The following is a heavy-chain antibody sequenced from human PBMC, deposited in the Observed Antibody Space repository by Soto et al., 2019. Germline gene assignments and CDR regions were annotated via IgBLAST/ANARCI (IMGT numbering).Heavy chain of an antibody. CDR3: ARGRTITMVRGVIGNFDY. V-gene: IGHV4-31*03. J-gene: IGHJ4*02. CDR1: GGSISSGGYY. D-gene: IGHD3-10*01. CDR2: IYYSGST. Sequence: SETLSLTCTVSGGSISSGGYYWSWIRQHPGKGLEWIGYIYYSGSTYYNPSLKSRVTISVDTSKNQFSLKLSSVTAADTAVYYCARGRTITMVRGVIGNFDYWGQGTLVTVSS.